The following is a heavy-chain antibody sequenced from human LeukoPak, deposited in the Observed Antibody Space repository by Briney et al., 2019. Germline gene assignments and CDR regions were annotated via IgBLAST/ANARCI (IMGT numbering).Heavy chain of an antibody. V-gene: IGHV3-74*01. J-gene: IGHJ1*01. CDR3: ATGNYYDSRGYYTFGH. Sequence: PGGSLRLSCAASGFTFSRYWMHWVRQAPGKGLVWVSRMNGDGSTTSYADSVKGGFTISRDNAKNTLYLQMNSLRAEDTAVYYCATGNYYDSRGYYTFGHWGQGTLVTVSS. CDR2: MNGDGSTT. CDR1: GFTFSRYW. D-gene: IGHD3-22*01.